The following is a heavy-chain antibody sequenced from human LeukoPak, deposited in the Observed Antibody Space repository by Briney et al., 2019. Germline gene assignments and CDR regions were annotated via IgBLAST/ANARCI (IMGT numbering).Heavy chain of an antibody. CDR2: INPNSGGT. Sequence: ASVKVSCKASGYTFTGYYMHWVRQAPGQGLEWMGRINPNSGGTNYAQKFQGRVTMTRDTSISTAYMELSRLRSDDTAVYYCARPLRRYSSGWYELGFDYWGQGTLVTVSS. J-gene: IGHJ4*02. D-gene: IGHD6-19*01. CDR1: GYTFTGYY. V-gene: IGHV1-2*06. CDR3: ARPLRRYSSGWYELGFDY.